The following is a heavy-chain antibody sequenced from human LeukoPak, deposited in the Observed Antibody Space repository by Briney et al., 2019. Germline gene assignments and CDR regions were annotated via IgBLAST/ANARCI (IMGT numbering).Heavy chain of an antibody. V-gene: IGHV3-30*02. CDR1: GFSFSSYG. CDR3: AKDPGSGNYYGSGSYYENDY. D-gene: IGHD3-10*01. CDR2: IRYDGSNK. Sequence: PGGSLRLSCAASGFSFSSYGMHWVRQAPGKGLEWVAFIRYDGSNKYYADSVKGRFTISRDNSKNTLYLQMNSLRAEDTAVYYCAKDPGSGNYYGSGSYYENDYWGQGTLVTVSS. J-gene: IGHJ4*02.